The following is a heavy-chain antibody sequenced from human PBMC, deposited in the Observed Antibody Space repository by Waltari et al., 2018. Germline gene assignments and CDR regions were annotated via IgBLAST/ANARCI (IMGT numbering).Heavy chain of an antibody. J-gene: IGHJ4*02. Sequence: QLQLQESGPGLVKPSETLSLTCTVSGGSISSSSYYWGWIRQPPGKWLEWIGSIYYSGSTYYNPSLKSRVTISVDTSKNQFSLKLSSVTAADTAVYYCARDVLLWFRDLYYFSYWGQGTLVTVSS. CDR3: ARDVLLWFRDLYYFSY. D-gene: IGHD3-10*01. V-gene: IGHV4-39*07. CDR2: IYYSGST. CDR1: GGSISSSSYY.